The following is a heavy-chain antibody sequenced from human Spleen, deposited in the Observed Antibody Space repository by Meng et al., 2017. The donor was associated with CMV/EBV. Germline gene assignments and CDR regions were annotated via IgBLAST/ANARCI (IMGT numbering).Heavy chain of an antibody. J-gene: IGHJ4*02. CDR1: GGSLRAYC. CDR3: ARGPGYCSSTSCRDY. D-gene: IGHD2-2*01. CDR2: INHSGST. V-gene: IGHV4-34*01. Sequence: VFGGSLRAYCWSCIRHPPGKGLEWMWEINHSGSTNYNPSLKSRVTISVDTSKNQFSLKLSSVTAADTAVYYCARGPGYCSSTSCRDYWGQGTLVTVSS.